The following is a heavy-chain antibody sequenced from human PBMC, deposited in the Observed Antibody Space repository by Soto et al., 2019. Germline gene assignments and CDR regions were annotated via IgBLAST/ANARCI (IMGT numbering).Heavy chain of an antibody. CDR1: GGSISRYY. CDR3: ARLGSGSFRD. V-gene: IGHV4-59*08. CDR2: IYSSGST. Sequence: AETLSLTWTVSGGSISRYYWSWIRQPPGKGLEWIGYIYSSGSTNYNPSLKSRVTISVDTSNNQFSLKLSSVTAADTAMYYCARLGSGSFRDWGQGTLVTVSS. J-gene: IGHJ4*02. D-gene: IGHD1-26*01.